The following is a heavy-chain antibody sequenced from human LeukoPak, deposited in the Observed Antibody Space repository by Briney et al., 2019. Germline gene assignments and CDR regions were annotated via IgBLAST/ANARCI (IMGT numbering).Heavy chain of an antibody. D-gene: IGHD1-7*01. CDR3: ASERYNWNYAFDY. J-gene: IGHJ4*02. Sequence: GGSLRLSCAASGFTFSSSSMNWVRQAPGKGLEWVSSISSGSSYVYYADPLKGRFTVSRDNAKNSLYLQMNSLRAEDTAVYYCASERYNWNYAFDYWGQGILVTVSS. V-gene: IGHV3-21*01. CDR1: GFTFSSSS. CDR2: ISSGSSYV.